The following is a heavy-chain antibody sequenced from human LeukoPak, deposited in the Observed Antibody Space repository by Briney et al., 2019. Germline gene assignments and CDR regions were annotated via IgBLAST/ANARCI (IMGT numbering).Heavy chain of an antibody. V-gene: IGHV4-61*02. CDR1: GGSISSGSYY. CDR2: IYTRGST. J-gene: IGHJ5*02. D-gene: IGHD2-2*01. CDR3: ARDLYCSSTSCPSNNWFDP. Sequence: SETLSLTCTVSGGSISSGSYYWSWIRQPAGKGLEWIGRIYTRGSTNYNPSLKSRVTISVDTSKNQFSLNLSSVTAAEPAVYYCARDLYCSSTSCPSNNWFDPWGQGTLVTVSS.